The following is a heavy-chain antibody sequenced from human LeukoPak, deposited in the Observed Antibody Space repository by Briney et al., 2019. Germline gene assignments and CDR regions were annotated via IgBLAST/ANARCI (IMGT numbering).Heavy chain of an antibody. CDR2: ISYDGSNK. CDR1: GFTFSSYG. Sequence: GGSLRLSCAASGFTFSSYGMHWVRQAPGKGLEWVAVISYDGSNKYYADSVKGRFTISRDNSKNTLYLQMNSLRAEDTAVYYCAKGHKLFVYYGMDVWGQGTTVTVSS. V-gene: IGHV3-30*18. CDR3: AKGHKLFVYYGMDV. J-gene: IGHJ6*02. D-gene: IGHD3-10*02.